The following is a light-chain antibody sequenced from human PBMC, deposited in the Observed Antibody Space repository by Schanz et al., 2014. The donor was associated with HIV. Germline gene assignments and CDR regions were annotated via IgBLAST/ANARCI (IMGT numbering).Light chain of an antibody. Sequence: QSALTQPPSASGSPGQSVTISCTGTSSDVGSYDSVSWYQQYPGQAPKLMIYEVSQRPSGVPDRFSGSKSGNTASLTVSGLQAEDEADYHCSSYTTSSTVLFGGGTKLTVL. CDR1: SSDVGSYDS. CDR2: EVS. V-gene: IGLV2-8*01. J-gene: IGLJ2*01. CDR3: SSYTTSSTVL.